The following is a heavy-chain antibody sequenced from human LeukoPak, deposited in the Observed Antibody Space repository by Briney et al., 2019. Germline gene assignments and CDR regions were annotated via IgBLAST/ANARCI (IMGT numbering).Heavy chain of an antibody. D-gene: IGHD6-19*01. CDR3: ATGTGVAGKD. CDR1: GLTFSGNW. CDR2: LSTDGRST. V-gene: IGHV3-74*01. Sequence: GGSLRLSCAASGLTFSGNWLHWVRQAPGKGLVWVSRLSTDGRSTSYADSVKGRFTISRDNAKNTLYLQMNSLSAEDTAVYYCATGTGVAGKDWGQGTLVTVSS. J-gene: IGHJ4*02.